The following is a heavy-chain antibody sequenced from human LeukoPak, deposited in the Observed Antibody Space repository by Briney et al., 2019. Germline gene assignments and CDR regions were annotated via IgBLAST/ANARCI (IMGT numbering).Heavy chain of an antibody. V-gene: IGHV3-53*01. CDR1: GFTVSSNY. CDR3: ARAGGTRLWYYYGMDV. J-gene: IGHJ6*02. CDR2: IYSGGST. D-gene: IGHD1-26*01. Sequence: GGSLRLSCAASGFTVSSNYMSWVRQAPGKGLEWVSVIYSGGSTYYADSVKGRFTISRDNSKNTLYLQMNSLRAEDTAVYYCARAGGTRLWYYYGMDVWGQGTTVTVSS.